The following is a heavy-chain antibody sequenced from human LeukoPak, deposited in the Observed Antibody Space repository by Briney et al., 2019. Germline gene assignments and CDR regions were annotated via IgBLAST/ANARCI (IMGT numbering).Heavy chain of an antibody. Sequence: PGGPLRLSCAASGFTFSSYSMNWVRQAPGKGREGVSYISSSRSTIYYADSAKGRFTISRDNAKNSLYLQMNSLRDEDTAVYYCAREDGDAFDIWGQGTMVTVSS. V-gene: IGHV3-48*02. CDR2: ISSSRSTI. CDR1: GFTFSSYS. J-gene: IGHJ3*02. CDR3: AREDGDAFDI.